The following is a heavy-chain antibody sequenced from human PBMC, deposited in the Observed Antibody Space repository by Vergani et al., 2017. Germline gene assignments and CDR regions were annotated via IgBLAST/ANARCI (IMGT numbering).Heavy chain of an antibody. CDR3: ARDPEPYYDSSGYTWRAFDI. CDR2: ISSSSSTI. J-gene: IGHJ3*02. Sequence: EVQLLESGGDLVQPGGSLRLSCAASGFTFSSYSMNWVRQAPGKGLEWVSYISSSSSTIYYADSVKGRFTISRDNAKNSLYLQMNSLRAEDTAVYYCARDPEPYYDSSGYTWRAFDIWGQGTMVTVSS. CDR1: GFTFSSYS. V-gene: IGHV3-48*01. D-gene: IGHD3-22*01.